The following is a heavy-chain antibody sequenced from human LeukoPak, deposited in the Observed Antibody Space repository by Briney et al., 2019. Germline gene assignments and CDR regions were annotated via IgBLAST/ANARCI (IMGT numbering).Heavy chain of an antibody. Sequence: SETLSLTCAVYGGSFSGYYWSWIRQPPGKGLECIGEINHSGSTNYNPSLKSRVTISVDTSKNQFSLKLSSVTAADTAVYYCARAPQYYDFWSGYYIFDYWGQGTLVTVSS. CDR1: GGSFSGYY. CDR2: INHSGST. D-gene: IGHD3-3*01. V-gene: IGHV4-34*01. CDR3: ARAPQYYDFWSGYYIFDY. J-gene: IGHJ4*02.